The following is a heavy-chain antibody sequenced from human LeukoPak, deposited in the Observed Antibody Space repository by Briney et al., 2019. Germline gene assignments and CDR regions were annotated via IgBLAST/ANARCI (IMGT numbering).Heavy chain of an antibody. J-gene: IGHJ4*02. CDR2: INHSGST. CDR1: GGSFRGYY. Sequence: PSETLSLTCAVYGGSFRGYYWSWIRQPPGEGLEWIGEINHSGSTNYNPSLTSRVTISVDTSKNQFSLKLSSVTAADTAVYYCARVGYYGSGSYYNVQYYFDYWGQGTLVTVSS. V-gene: IGHV4-34*01. D-gene: IGHD3-10*01. CDR3: ARVGYYGSGSYYNVQYYFDY.